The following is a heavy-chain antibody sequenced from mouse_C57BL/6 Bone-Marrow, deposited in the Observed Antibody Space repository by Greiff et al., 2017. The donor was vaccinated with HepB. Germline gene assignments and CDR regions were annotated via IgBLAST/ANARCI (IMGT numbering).Heavy chain of an antibody. CDR1: GFTFSSYA. V-gene: IGHV5-9-1*02. CDR2: ISSGGDYI. Sequence: EVKLVESGEGLVKPGGSLKLSCAASGFTFSSYAMSWVRQTPEKRLEWVAYISSGGDYIYYADTVKGRFTISRNNARNTLYLQMSSLKSEDTAMYYCTRDRGDSGWYFDVWGTGTTVTVSS. D-gene: IGHD3-1*01. CDR3: TRDRGDSGWYFDV. J-gene: IGHJ1*03.